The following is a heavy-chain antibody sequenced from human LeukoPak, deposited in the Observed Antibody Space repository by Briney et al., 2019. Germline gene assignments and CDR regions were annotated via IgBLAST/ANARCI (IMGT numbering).Heavy chain of an antibody. J-gene: IGHJ5*02. V-gene: IGHV4-39*07. CDR3: ARDQYNWFDP. CDR2: ISYGGNT. Sequence: PSETLSLTCTVSGGSISGSRYYWGWIRQPPGRGLEWIGRISYGGNTFYNPSLNSRVAISIDTSKNQFSLKLSSVTAADTAVYYCARDQYNWFDPWGQGTLVTVSS. CDR1: GGSISGSRYY.